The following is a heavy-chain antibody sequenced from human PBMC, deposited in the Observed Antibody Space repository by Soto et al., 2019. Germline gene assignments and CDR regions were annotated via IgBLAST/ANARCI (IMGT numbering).Heavy chain of an antibody. CDR2: INSDGSYI. Sequence: PGGSLRLSCAASGFTFRSYWMHWVRQAPGKGLLWVSRINSDGSYIRYADSVKGRFTISKDNAKNTLYLQMNSLRAEDTAVYCCGISEGPSYYFDYWGQGTLVTAPQ. D-gene: IGHD2-15*01. CDR1: GFTFRSYW. CDR3: GISEGPSYYFDY. J-gene: IGHJ4*02. V-gene: IGHV3-74*01.